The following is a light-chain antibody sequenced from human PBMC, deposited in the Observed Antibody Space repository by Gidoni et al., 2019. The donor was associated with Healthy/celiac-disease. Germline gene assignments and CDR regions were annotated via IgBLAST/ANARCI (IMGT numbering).Light chain of an antibody. Sequence: ELVLTQSPATLSLSPGERATLSCRASQSVSSYLAWYQQKTGQAPRLLIYDASNRATGIPARFSGSGSVTDCTLTIISLEPEDFAVYYCQQRSNWPALTFGGGTKVEIK. CDR3: QQRSNWPALT. J-gene: IGKJ4*01. CDR1: QSVSSY. V-gene: IGKV3-11*01. CDR2: DAS.